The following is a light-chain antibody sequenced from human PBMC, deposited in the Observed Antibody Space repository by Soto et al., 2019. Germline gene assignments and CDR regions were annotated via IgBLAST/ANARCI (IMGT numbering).Light chain of an antibody. Sequence: DIQMTQSPSTLSASVGDRVTITCRASQSISSWLAWYQQKPGKAPKLLIYDASRLESGVPSRFSGSGSGTEFTLTISSLQPDDFATYYCQQYNRQAWTFGQGTKVEIK. CDR2: DAS. V-gene: IGKV1-5*01. J-gene: IGKJ1*01. CDR3: QQYNRQAWT. CDR1: QSISSW.